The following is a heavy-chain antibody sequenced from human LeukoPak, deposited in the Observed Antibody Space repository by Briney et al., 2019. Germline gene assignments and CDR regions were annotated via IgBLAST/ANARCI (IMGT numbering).Heavy chain of an antibody. Sequence: GGSLRLSCTASGFTFGDYAMSWFRQAPGKGLEWVGFIRSKAYGGTTEYAASVKGRFTISRDDSKSIAYLQMNSLKTEDTAVYYCTNTMMGTLRKFDYWGQGTLVTVSS. CDR3: TNTMMGTLRKFDY. J-gene: IGHJ4*02. D-gene: IGHD3-22*01. V-gene: IGHV3-49*03. CDR1: GFTFGDYA. CDR2: IRSKAYGGTT.